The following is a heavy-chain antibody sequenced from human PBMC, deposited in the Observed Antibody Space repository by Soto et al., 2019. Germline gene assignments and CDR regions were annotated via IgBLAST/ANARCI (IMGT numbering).Heavy chain of an antibody. Sequence: QVQLVQSGAEVKKPGASVKVSCKASGYTFTSYGINWVRQAPGQGLEWMGWISAYNGNTHYAQKLQGRVTMSSDTSTITAYMELRSLRSDDTALYYCARVQSGYDFAYWGQGTLVTVSS. CDR3: ARVQSGYDFAY. V-gene: IGHV1-18*01. CDR1: GYTFTSYG. D-gene: IGHD5-12*01. CDR2: ISAYNGNT. J-gene: IGHJ4*02.